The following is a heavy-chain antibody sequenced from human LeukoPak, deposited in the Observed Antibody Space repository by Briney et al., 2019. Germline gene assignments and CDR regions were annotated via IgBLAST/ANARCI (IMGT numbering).Heavy chain of an antibody. D-gene: IGHD2-15*01. J-gene: IGHJ6*03. CDR2: IIPIFGTA. CDR3: ARGPVVVAATRVYYYYMDV. Sequence: SVKVSCKASGGTFSSYAISWVRQAPGQGLEWMGGIIPIFGTANYAQKFQGRVTITADKSTSTAYMELSSLRSEDTAVYYCARGPVVVAATRVYYYYMDVWGKGTTVTVSS. CDR1: GGTFSSYA. V-gene: IGHV1-69*06.